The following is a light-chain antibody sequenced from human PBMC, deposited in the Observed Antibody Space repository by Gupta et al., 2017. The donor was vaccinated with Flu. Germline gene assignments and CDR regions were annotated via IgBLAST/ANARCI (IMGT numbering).Light chain of an antibody. CDR2: DVS. J-gene: IGLJ2*01. Sequence: VTIACTGTSSDVGGYNYVSWYQQHPGKAPKLMIYDVSKRPSGVPDRFSGSKSGNTASLTISGLQAEDEADYYCCSYAGSYTLGVFGGGTKLTVL. CDR1: SSDVGGYNY. CDR3: CSYAGSYTLGV. V-gene: IGLV2-11*01.